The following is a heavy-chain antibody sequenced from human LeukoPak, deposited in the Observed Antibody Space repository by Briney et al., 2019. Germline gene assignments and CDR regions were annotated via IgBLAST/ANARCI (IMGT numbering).Heavy chain of an antibody. V-gene: IGHV3-74*01. CDR1: GFTFSSYW. Sequence: GGSLRLSCAASGFTFSSYWMHWVRQAPGKGLVWGSRINSDGSSTSYADSVKGRFTISRDNAKNTLYLQMNSLRAEDTAVYYCARIGDYGSGFDFWGQGTLVTVSS. J-gene: IGHJ4*02. CDR2: INSDGSST. D-gene: IGHD3-10*01. CDR3: ARIGDYGSGFDF.